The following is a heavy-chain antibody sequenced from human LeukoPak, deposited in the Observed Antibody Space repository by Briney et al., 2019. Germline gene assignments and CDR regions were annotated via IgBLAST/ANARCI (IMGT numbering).Heavy chain of an antibody. V-gene: IGHV4-61*02. Sequence: SETLSLTCTVSGGSISSGSYYWSWIRQPAGKGLEWIGRIYTSGSTNYNPSLKSRVTISVDTSKNQFSLKLSSVTAADTAVYYCARVTVGATTDYFDYWGQGTLVTVSS. J-gene: IGHJ4*02. CDR2: IYTSGST. CDR1: GGSISSGSYY. D-gene: IGHD1-26*01. CDR3: ARVTVGATTDYFDY.